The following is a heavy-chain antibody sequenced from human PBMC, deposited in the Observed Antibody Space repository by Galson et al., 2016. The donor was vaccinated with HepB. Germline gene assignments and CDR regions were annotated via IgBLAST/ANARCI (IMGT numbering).Heavy chain of an antibody. V-gene: IGHV3-23*01. D-gene: IGHD1-26*01. J-gene: IGHJ4*02. CDR1: GFAFINYA. CDR3: AKDVYDVGDHPHFDY. Sequence: SLRLSCAASGFAFINYAMSWVRQAPGKGLEWVSGVSGTGESTFYASSVKGRLTISRDNSKNTLYLQVHSLRAEDTAVYYCAKDVYDVGDHPHFDYWGQGTLVTVSS. CDR2: VSGTGEST.